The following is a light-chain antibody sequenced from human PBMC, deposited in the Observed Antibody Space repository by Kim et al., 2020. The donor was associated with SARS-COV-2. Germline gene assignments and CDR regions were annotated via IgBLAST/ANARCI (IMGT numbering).Light chain of an antibody. V-gene: IGKV1-5*03. CDR1: QSISTW. CDR2: KAS. Sequence: LSASVGERVTITCRASQSISTWLAWYQQKPGKAPKLLIYKASSLETGVPSRFSGSGSGTEFTLTISSLQPDDFATYYCQQYQGYPHFRQGIKLDI. J-gene: IGKJ2*01. CDR3: QQYQGYPH.